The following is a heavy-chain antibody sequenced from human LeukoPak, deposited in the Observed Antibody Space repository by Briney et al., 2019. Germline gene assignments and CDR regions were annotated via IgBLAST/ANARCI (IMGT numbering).Heavy chain of an antibody. D-gene: IGHD3-10*01. CDR3: AREGRGWFGELNGMDV. V-gene: IGHV1-46*01. J-gene: IGHJ6*02. Sequence: ASVKVSCKASGYTFTSYYMHWVRQAPGQGLEWMGIINPSGGSTSYAQKFQGRVTMTRDTSTSTVYMELSSLRSEDTAVYYCAREGRGWFGELNGMDVWGQWTTVTVSS. CDR1: GYTFTSYY. CDR2: INPSGGST.